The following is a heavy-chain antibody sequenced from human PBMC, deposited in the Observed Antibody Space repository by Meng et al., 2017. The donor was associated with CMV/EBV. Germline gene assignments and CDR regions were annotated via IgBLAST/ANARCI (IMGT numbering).Heavy chain of an antibody. Sequence: SSTWAFNGGSFSGSYWSWLRQHTGKGLEWIGEINHSGNTNYNPSLKSRVTISVDTSNNQFSLKLSSVTAADTAVYSCARASSGWIGYWGQGTLVTVSS. V-gene: IGHV4-34*01. CDR3: ARASSGWIGY. D-gene: IGHD6-19*01. CDR1: GGSFSGSY. J-gene: IGHJ4*02. CDR2: INHSGNT.